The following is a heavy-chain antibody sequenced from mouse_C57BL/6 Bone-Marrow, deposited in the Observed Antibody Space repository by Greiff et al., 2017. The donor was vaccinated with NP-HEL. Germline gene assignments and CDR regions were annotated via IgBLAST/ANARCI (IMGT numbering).Heavy chain of an antibody. V-gene: IGHV1-64*01. Sequence: QVQLQQPGAELVKPGASVKLSCKASGYTFTSYWMHWVKQRPGQGLEWIGMIHPNSGSTNYNEKFKSKATLTVDKSSSTAYMQLSSLTSEDSAVYYCARSGDYVSYYYAVDYWGQGTTVTVSS. CDR3: ARSGDYVSYYYAVDY. CDR2: IHPNSGST. J-gene: IGHJ4*01. CDR1: GYTFTSYW. D-gene: IGHD1-1*01.